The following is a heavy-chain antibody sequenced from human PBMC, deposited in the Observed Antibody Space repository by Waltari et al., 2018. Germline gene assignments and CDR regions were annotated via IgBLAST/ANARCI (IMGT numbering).Heavy chain of an antibody. D-gene: IGHD1-26*01. CDR2: ISWNSGSI. CDR1: GFTSDDHA. V-gene: IGHV3-9*02. J-gene: IGHJ4*02. CDR3: AKGHSGSYGLDY. Sequence: EVQLVESGGGLVQQGRSLRLSCAASGFTSDDHAMPWVRQAPGKGLEWVSGISWNSGSIGYADSVKGRFTISRDNAKNSLYLQMNSLRTEDTALYYCAKGHSGSYGLDYWGQGTLVTVSS.